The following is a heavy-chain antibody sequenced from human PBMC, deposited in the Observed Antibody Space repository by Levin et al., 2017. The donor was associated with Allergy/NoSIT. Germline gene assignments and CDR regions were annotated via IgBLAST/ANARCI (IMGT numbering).Heavy chain of an antibody. Sequence: GESLKISCAASGFTFSSYDMHWVRQATGKGLEWVSAIGTAGDTHYPGSVKGRFTISRENAKNSLFLQMNSLRAGDTAVYYCARGRGGDSRSWYNWFDPWGQGTLVTVSS. CDR1: GFTFSSYD. CDR2: IGTAGDT. V-gene: IGHV3-13*04. J-gene: IGHJ5*02. CDR3: ARGRGGDSRSWYNWFDP. D-gene: IGHD6-13*01.